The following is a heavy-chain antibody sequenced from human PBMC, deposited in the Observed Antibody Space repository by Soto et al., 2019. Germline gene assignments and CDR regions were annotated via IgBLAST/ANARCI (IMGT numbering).Heavy chain of an antibody. Sequence: SATLSVTCAVSGYSISSGYYWGWIRQPPGKGLEWIGSIYHSGSTYYNPSLKSRVTISVDTSKNQFSLKLSSVTAADTAVYYCARPIAAAAGWFDPWGQGTLVTV. CDR3: ARPIAAAAGWFDP. V-gene: IGHV4-38-2*01. CDR2: IYHSGST. J-gene: IGHJ5*02. D-gene: IGHD6-13*01. CDR1: GYSISSGYY.